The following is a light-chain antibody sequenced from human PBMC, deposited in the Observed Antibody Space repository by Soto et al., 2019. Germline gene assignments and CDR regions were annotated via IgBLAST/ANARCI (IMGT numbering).Light chain of an antibody. Sequence: EIVLTQSPGTLSLSPGESATLSCRASQSVSTSQLAWYQQKPGQAPRLLIFGASSRATGIPDRFRGSGSGTDFTLTISRLEPEDCAVYYCQQYGSSPRTFGQGTKVEIK. CDR3: QQYGSSPRT. V-gene: IGKV3-20*01. J-gene: IGKJ1*01. CDR1: QSVSTSQ. CDR2: GAS.